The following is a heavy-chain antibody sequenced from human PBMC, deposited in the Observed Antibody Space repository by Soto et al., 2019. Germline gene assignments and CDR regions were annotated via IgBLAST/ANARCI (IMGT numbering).Heavy chain of an antibody. CDR3: ARAYGGNPALFDP. J-gene: IGHJ5*02. D-gene: IGHD4-17*01. Sequence: VQLVESGGGLIQPGGSLRLSCAASGFTVSSDYMSWVRQAPGKGLEWVSVIYTGGSTYYADSVKGRFTFSRDNSKNTLYLQMSSLRAEDTAVYYCARAYGGNPALFDPWGQGTLVTVSS. CDR2: IYTGGST. CDR1: GFTVSSDY. V-gene: IGHV3-53*01.